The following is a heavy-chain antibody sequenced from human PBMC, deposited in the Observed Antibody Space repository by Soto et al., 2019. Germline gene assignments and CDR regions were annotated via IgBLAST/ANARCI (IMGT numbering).Heavy chain of an antibody. J-gene: IGHJ6*02. Sequence: SETLSLTCTVSGGSISSGGYYWNWIRQHPGKGLEWIGYIYYSGSTYYNPSLKSRVTISVDRSKNQFSLKLSSVTAADTAVYYCARSPDSSGYYPRWYYYGMDVWGQGTTVTVSS. CDR1: GGSISSGGYY. CDR3: ARSPDSSGYYPRWYYYGMDV. V-gene: IGHV4-31*03. CDR2: IYYSGST. D-gene: IGHD3-22*01.